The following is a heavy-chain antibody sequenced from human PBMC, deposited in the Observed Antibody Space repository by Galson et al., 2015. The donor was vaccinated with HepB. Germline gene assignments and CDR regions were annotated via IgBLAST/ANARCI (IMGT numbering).Heavy chain of an antibody. CDR2: ISYDGGNK. D-gene: IGHD4-17*01. Sequence: SLRLSCAASGFTFSSYAMHWVRQAPGKGLEWVAVISYDGGNKYYADSVKGRFTISRDNSKNTLYLQMNSLRAEDTAVYYCARDRDDYGDYVTLTYYFDYWGQGTLVTVSS. J-gene: IGHJ4*02. V-gene: IGHV3-30*04. CDR3: ARDRDDYGDYVTLTYYFDY. CDR1: GFTFSSYA.